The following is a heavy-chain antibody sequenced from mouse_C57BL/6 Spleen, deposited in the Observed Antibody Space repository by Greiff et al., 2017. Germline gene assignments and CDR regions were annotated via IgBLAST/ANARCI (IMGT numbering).Heavy chain of an antibody. Sequence: VQLQQPGAELVRPGTSVKLSCKASGYTFTSYWMHWVKQRPGQGLEWIGVIDPSDSYTNYNQKFKGKATLTVDTSSSTAYMQLSSLTSEDSAVYYCAGLIAAVDYWGQGTTLTVSS. V-gene: IGHV1-59*01. CDR2: IDPSDSYT. CDR1: GYTFTSYW. D-gene: IGHD1-1*01. J-gene: IGHJ2*01. CDR3: AGLIAAVDY.